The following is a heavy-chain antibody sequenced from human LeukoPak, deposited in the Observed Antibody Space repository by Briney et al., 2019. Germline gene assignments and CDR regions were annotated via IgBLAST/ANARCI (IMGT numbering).Heavy chain of an antibody. V-gene: IGHV4-39*01. J-gene: IGHJ4*02. D-gene: IGHD3-9*01. CDR1: GGSISSSSYY. CDR3: ARQTTYYDILTGYAPTLYFDY. CDR2: IYYSGST. Sequence: SETLSLTCTVSGGSISSSSYYWGRIRQPPGKGLEWIGSIYYSGSTYYNPSLKSRVTISVDTSKNQFSLKLSSVTAADTAVYYCARQTTYYDILTGYAPTLYFDYWGQGTLVTVSS.